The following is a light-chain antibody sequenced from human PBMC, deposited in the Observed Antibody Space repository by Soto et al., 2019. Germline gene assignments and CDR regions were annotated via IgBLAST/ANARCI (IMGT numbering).Light chain of an antibody. V-gene: IGLV2-8*01. J-gene: IGLJ1*01. CDR2: EVS. Sequence: QSVLTQPPSASGSPGQSVTISCTGTSSDVGGYNFVAWYQQHPGKAPKLMISEVSKRPSGVPDRFSGSKSGNTASLTVSGLQAEDEAEYYCSSYASSNIFVFGTGTKVTVL. CDR3: SSYASSNIFV. CDR1: SSDVGGYNF.